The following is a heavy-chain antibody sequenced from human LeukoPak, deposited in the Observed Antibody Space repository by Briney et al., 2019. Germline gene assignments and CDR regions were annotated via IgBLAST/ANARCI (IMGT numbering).Heavy chain of an antibody. CDR3: ARDRRSITIFGVTITKGDAFDI. CDR2: ISGSGGST. Sequence: GGSLRLSCAASGFTFSSYAMSWVRQAPGKGLEWVSAISGSGGSTYYADSVKGRFTISRDNSKNTVYLQMNSLRAEDTAVYYCARDRRSITIFGVTITKGDAFDIWGQGTMVTVSS. D-gene: IGHD3-3*01. J-gene: IGHJ3*02. V-gene: IGHV3-23*01. CDR1: GFTFSSYA.